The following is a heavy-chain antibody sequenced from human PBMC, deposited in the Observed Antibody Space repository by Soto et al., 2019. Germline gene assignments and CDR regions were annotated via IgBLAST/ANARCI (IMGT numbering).Heavy chain of an antibody. V-gene: IGHV3-30*18. D-gene: IGHD4-17*01. CDR1: GFTFSNYG. CDR2: ISYHGSDK. Sequence: QVQLVESGGGVVQPGRSLRLSCAASGFTFSNYGMHWVRQAPGKGLEWVAVISYHGSDKYYADSVKGLFTISRDNSKNTLYLQMDSLRAEDTAVYYCAKDHLTTTVTTVGYWGQGTLVTVSS. CDR3: AKDHLTTTVTTVGY. J-gene: IGHJ4*02.